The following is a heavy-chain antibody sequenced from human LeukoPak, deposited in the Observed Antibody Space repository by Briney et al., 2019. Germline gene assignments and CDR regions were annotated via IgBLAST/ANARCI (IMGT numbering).Heavy chain of an antibody. V-gene: IGHV1-46*01. Sequence: ASVKVSCKASGYTFTSYYMHWVRQAPGQGLEWMGIINPSGGSTSYAQKFQGRVTMTRDMSTSTVYMELRSLRSDDTAVYYCARVAKGWNPRLDYWGQGTLVTVSS. CDR1: GYTFTSYY. J-gene: IGHJ4*02. D-gene: IGHD1-1*01. CDR2: INPSGGST. CDR3: ARVAKGWNPRLDY.